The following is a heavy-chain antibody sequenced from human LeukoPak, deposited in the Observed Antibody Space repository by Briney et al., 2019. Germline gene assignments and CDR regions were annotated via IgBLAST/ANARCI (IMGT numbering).Heavy chain of an antibody. D-gene: IGHD3-3*01. V-gene: IGHV3-53*01. J-gene: IGHJ3*02. CDR3: ARTTIFGGGDAFDI. Sequence: GGSLRLSCAASGFTVSSNYMSWVRQAPGKGLEWVSVIYRGGSTYYADSVKGRFTVSRDNSKNTLYLQMNSLRAEDTAVYYCARTTIFGGGDAFDIWGQGTMVTVSS. CDR1: GFTVSSNY. CDR2: IYRGGST.